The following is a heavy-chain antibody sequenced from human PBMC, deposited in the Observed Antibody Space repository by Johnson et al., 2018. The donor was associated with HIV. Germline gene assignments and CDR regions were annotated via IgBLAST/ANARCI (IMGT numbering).Heavy chain of an antibody. CDR3: ARAVYSSSSSCAFDI. J-gene: IGHJ3*02. V-gene: IGHV3-53*01. CDR1: GFTVSSLY. D-gene: IGHD6-6*01. Sequence: VQLVESGGGLIQPGGSLRLSCAASGFTVSSLYMSWVRQSPGKGLEWVSGISWNSGSIGYADSVQGRFTISRDNAKNTLYLQMNSLRTEDTAVYYCARAVYSSSSSCAFDIWGQGTMVTVSS. CDR2: SWNSGSI.